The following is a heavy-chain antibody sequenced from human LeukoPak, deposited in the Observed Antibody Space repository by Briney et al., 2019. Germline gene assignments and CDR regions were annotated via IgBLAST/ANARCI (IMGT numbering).Heavy chain of an antibody. Sequence: ASVKVSCKTSGGTFNNSAISWVRQAPGQGLEWLGGIIPLFGTAGYAQKFQGRVTITKDEFTRTVYLELTSLTSDDTAVYYCARDVHGDYGSGWFDPWGQGTLVSVSS. V-gene: IGHV1-69*05. D-gene: IGHD4-17*01. CDR2: IIPLFGTA. CDR1: GGTFNNSA. CDR3: ARDVHGDYGSGWFDP. J-gene: IGHJ5*02.